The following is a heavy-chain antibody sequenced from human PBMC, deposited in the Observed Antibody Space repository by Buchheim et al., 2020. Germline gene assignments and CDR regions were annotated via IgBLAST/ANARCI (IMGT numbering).Heavy chain of an antibody. Sequence: EVQLVESGGGLVEPGGSLRLSCAASGFTFSNYEMHWVRQVIGKGLEWVSTIGVGGDTYYPGSVKGRFTISRENAKNSLYLQMNSLRAGDTAVYYCSRGAGELELRTMDVWGQGIT. V-gene: IGHV3-13*04. J-gene: IGHJ6*02. CDR2: IGVGGDT. D-gene: IGHD1-7*01. CDR3: SRGAGELELRTMDV. CDR1: GFTFSNYE.